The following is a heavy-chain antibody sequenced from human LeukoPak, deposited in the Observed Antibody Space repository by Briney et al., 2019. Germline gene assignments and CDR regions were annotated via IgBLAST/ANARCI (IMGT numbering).Heavy chain of an antibody. CDR3: ARVRGGIAARPPDY. V-gene: IGHV1-69*05. Sequence: SVKVSCKASGGTFSSYAISWVRQAPGQGLEWMGGIIPIFGTANYAQKFQGRVTITTDESTSTAYMELSSLRSEDTAVYYCARVRGGIAARPPDYWGQGTLVTVSS. D-gene: IGHD6-6*01. CDR1: GGTFSSYA. CDR2: IIPIFGTA. J-gene: IGHJ4*02.